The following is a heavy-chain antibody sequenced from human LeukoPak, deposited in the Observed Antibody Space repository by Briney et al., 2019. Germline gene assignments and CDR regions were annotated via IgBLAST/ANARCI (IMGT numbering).Heavy chain of an antibody. CDR3: ASSHFDY. CDR1: GFTFSSYG. V-gene: IGHV3-30*03. Sequence: PGGSLRLSCAASGFTFSSYGMHWVRQAPGKGLEWVAVISYDGSNKYYADSVKGRFTISRDNSKNTLYLQMNSLRAEDTAVYYCASSHFDYWGQGTLVTVSS. J-gene: IGHJ4*02. CDR2: ISYDGSNK.